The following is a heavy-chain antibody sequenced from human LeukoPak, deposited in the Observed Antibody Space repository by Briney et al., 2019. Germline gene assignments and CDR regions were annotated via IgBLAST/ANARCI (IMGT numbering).Heavy chain of an antibody. Sequence: GGSLRLSCAASGFTVSSNYMSWVRQAPGKGLEWVSVIYSGGSTYYADSVKGRFTISRDNSKNTLYLQMNSLRAEDTAVYYCARDVSSSWYRGRLNGMDVWGQGTTVTVSS. D-gene: IGHD6-13*01. CDR3: ARDVSSSWYRGRLNGMDV. J-gene: IGHJ6*02. CDR1: GFTVSSNY. CDR2: IYSGGST. V-gene: IGHV3-66*01.